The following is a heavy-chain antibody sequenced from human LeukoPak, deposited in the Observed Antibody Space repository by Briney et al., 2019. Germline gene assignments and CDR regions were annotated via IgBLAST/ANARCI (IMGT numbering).Heavy chain of an antibody. J-gene: IGHJ4*02. CDR1: VYTFTSYG. V-gene: IGHV1-18*01. CDR2: ISAYNGST. D-gene: IGHD3-22*01. CDR3: ARTNYYYDSSGYYLDYFDY. Sequence: GASVKVSFKASVYTFTSYGISWVRQAPGQGLEWMGWISAYNGSTNYAQKLQGRVTMTTDTSTSTAYMELRSLRSDDTAVYYCARTNYYYDSSGYYLDYFDYWGQGTLVTVSS.